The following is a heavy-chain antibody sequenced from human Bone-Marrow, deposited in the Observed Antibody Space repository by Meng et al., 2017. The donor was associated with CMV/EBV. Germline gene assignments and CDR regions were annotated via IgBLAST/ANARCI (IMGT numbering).Heavy chain of an antibody. V-gene: IGHV1-69*10. J-gene: IGHJ5*02. CDR2: IIPILGIA. CDR1: GGTFSSYA. CDR3: ARGRPVSTSCWSCHWFDP. D-gene: IGHD2-2*01. Sequence: SVKVSCKASGGTFSSYAISWVRQAPGQGLEWMGGIIPILGIANYAQKFQGRVTITADKSTSTAYMELSSLRSEDTDVYYWARGRPVSTSCWSCHWFDPWGQGTLVTVSS.